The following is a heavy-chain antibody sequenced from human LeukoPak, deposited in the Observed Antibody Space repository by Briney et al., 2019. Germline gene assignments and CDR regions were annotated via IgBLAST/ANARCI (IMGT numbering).Heavy chain of an antibody. CDR1: GYTFTSYD. CDR2: INPNSGGT. Sequence: GASVKVSCKASGYTFTSYDINWVRQAPGQGLEWMGRINPNSGGTNYAQKFQGRVTMTRDTSISTAYMELSRLRSDDTAVYYCARETYYYYMDVWGKGTTVTVSS. J-gene: IGHJ6*03. CDR3: ARETYYYYMDV. V-gene: IGHV1-2*06.